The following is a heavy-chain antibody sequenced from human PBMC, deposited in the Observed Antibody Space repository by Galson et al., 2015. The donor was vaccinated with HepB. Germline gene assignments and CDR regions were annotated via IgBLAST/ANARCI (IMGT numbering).Heavy chain of an antibody. CDR2: ISSSSSYM. CDR3: ARDQGIYDFWSGYKFDY. Sequence: SLRLSCAASGFTFSSYSMNWVRQAPGKGLEWVSSISSSSSYMYYADSVKGRFTISRDNAKNSLYLQMNTLRAEDTAVYYCARDQGIYDFWSGYKFDYWGQGTLVTVSS. J-gene: IGHJ4*02. V-gene: IGHV3-21*01. D-gene: IGHD3-3*01. CDR1: GFTFSSYS.